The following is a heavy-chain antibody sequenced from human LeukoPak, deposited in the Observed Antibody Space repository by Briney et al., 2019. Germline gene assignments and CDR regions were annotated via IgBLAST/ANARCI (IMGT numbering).Heavy chain of an antibody. D-gene: IGHD3-22*01. CDR1: GGSISSYY. Sequence: SETLSLTCTVSGGSISSYYWSWIRQPPGKGLEWIGYIYYSGSTDYNPSLKSRVTISVDTSKNQFSLKLSSVTAADTAVYYCARDRGDYDSSGYYYADWGQGTLVTVSS. J-gene: IGHJ4*02. CDR2: IYYSGST. V-gene: IGHV4-59*01. CDR3: ARDRGDYDSSGYYYAD.